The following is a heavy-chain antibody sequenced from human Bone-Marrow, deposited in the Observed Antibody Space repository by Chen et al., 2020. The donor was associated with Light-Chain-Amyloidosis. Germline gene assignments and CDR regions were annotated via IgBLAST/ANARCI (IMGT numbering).Heavy chain of an antibody. CDR1: GFAFSSYG. CDR2: IRYDGSNK. Sequence: QVNLVESGGGVVQPGGSLRLSCAASGFAFSSYGMHWVRQAPGKGLEWVALIRYDGSNKFYSDSVKGRFAISRDNSKNTLYLQMNSLRAEDTAVYYCAKVGALGAVQHYYYMDVWGKGTTVTVSS. D-gene: IGHD1-1*01. V-gene: IGHV3-30*02. J-gene: IGHJ6*03. CDR3: AKVGALGAVQHYYYMDV.